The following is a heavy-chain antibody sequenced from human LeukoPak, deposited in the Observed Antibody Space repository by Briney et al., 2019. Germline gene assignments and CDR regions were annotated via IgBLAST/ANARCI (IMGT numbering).Heavy chain of an antibody. D-gene: IGHD2-15*01. CDR2: ANPNSGHT. V-gene: IGHV1-8*01. CDR3: ARGAPGSYCSGGSCPYFAY. Sequence: ASVKVSCKASGYTFTSYDINWVRQATGQGLEWMGWANPNSGHTGYAQKVHGRVTMTRNTSITTAYMELSSLTSEDTAVYYCARGAPGSYCSGGSCPYFAYWGQGTLVSVSS. J-gene: IGHJ4*02. CDR1: GYTFTSYD.